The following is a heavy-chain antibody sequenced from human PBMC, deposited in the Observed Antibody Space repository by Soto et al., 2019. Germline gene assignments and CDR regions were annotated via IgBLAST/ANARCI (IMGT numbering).Heavy chain of an antibody. V-gene: IGHV3-74*01. D-gene: IGHD1-1*01. CDR3: ARDLSGDTTPYFDL. Sequence: GGSLRLSCAASGFAFSSYWMHWVRQTPGKGPVWVSRIYNDGSRTAYADSVKGRFTISRDNAKNTMYLQMSSLTVEDTAVYYCARDLSGDTTPYFDLWGQGTLVTVSS. CDR2: IYNDGSRT. CDR1: GFAFSSYW. J-gene: IGHJ4*02.